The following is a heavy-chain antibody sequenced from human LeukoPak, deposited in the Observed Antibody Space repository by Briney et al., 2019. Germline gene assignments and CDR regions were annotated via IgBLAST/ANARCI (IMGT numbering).Heavy chain of an antibody. CDR3: ARRRESSGLIFDY. D-gene: IGHD6-19*01. Sequence: SVKVSCKASGGTFSSYAISWVRQAPGQGLEWMGRIIPIFGTANYAQKFQGRVTITTDESTSTAYMELSSLRSEDTAVYNCARRRESSGLIFDYWGQGTLVTVSS. J-gene: IGHJ4*02. CDR2: IIPIFGTA. CDR1: GGTFSSYA. V-gene: IGHV1-69*05.